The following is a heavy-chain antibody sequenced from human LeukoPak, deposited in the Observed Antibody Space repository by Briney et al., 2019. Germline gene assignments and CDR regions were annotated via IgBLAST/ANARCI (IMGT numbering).Heavy chain of an antibody. CDR3: ARHGGIAVLYYFDY. D-gene: IGHD6-19*01. CDR2: IYTTGST. CDR1: GGSISRYF. Sequence: SETLSLTCTVSGGSISRYFWSWIRQPAGKGLEWIGRIYTTGSTNYNPSLKSRVTMSVDTSRNQLSLKLSSVTAADTAVYYCARHGGIAVLYYFDYWGQGTLVTVSS. J-gene: IGHJ4*02. V-gene: IGHV4-4*07.